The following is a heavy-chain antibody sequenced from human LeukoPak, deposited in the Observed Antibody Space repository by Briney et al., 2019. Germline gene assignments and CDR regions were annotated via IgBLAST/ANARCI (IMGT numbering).Heavy chain of an antibody. J-gene: IGHJ4*02. D-gene: IGHD6-6*01. Sequence: SETLSLTCIVSGDFISSSYWSWIRQPAGKGLEWIGRVYTSGSTNYNPSLMSRVTMSVDTSKNQFSLKLSSVTAADTAVYYCARGQGSSTGRAFDHWGQGTLVTVSS. V-gene: IGHV4-4*07. CDR1: GDFISSSY. CDR3: ARGQGSSTGRAFDH. CDR2: VYTSGST.